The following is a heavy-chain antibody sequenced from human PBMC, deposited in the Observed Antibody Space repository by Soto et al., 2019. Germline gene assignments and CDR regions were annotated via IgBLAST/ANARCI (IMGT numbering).Heavy chain of an antibody. Sequence: SSETLSLTCTVSGGSISSSSYYWGWIHQPPGKGLEWIGSIYYSGGTYYNPSLKSRVTISVDTSKNQFSLKLSSVTAADTAVYYCARHDSGYYWYYFDYWGQGTLVTVSS. D-gene: IGHD3-22*01. J-gene: IGHJ4*02. V-gene: IGHV4-39*01. CDR1: GGSISSSSYY. CDR3: ARHDSGYYWYYFDY. CDR2: IYYSGGT.